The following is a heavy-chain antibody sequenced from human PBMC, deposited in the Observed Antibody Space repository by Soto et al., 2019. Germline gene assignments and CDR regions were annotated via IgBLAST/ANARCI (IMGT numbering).Heavy chain of an antibody. CDR2: MNPNSGNT. CDR3: ARPRAYYGSGSYSYYYYGMDV. V-gene: IGHV1-8*01. CDR1: GYTFTSYD. J-gene: IGHJ6*02. Sequence: ASVKVSCKASGYTFTSYDISWVRQATGQGLEWMGWMNPNSGNTGYAQKFQGRVTMTRNTSISTAYMELSSLRSEDTAVYYCARPRAYYGSGSYSYYYYGMDVWGQGTTVTVSS. D-gene: IGHD3-10*01.